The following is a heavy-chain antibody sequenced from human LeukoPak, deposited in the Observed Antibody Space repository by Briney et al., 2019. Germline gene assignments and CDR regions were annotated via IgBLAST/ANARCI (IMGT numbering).Heavy chain of an antibody. CDR3: ARDDYRGVTNFDP. CDR1: GGSMSPYF. V-gene: IGHV4-59*01. J-gene: IGHJ5*02. Sequence: SETLFLTCTVSGGSMSPYFWSRMRQTPGKGLEWIGYISYTGSTNYNPALKSRVTISVDTSKNQFSLQLTSVTAADTAVYYCARDDYRGVTNFDPWGQGTLVTVSS. D-gene: IGHD3-10*01. CDR2: ISYTGST.